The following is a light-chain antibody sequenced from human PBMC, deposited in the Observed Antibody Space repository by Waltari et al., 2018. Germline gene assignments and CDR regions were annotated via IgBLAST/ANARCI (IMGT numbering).Light chain of an antibody. CDR1: QSVSDHVNNKNY. J-gene: IGKJ1*01. CDR3: QQYYNTPPT. V-gene: IGKV4-1*01. CDR2: WAS. Sequence: DIVMTQSPDSLTVSPGARATINCRSSQSVSDHVNNKNYLAWYRQKAGQPPKLLISWASTREFGVPDRFSGSGSGTEFTLTISSLQPEDVAVYYCQQYYNTPPTFGQGTKVEIK.